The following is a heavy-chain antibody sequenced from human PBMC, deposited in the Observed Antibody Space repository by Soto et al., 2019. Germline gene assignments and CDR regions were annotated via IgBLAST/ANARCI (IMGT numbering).Heavy chain of an antibody. Sequence: GGSLRLSCAASGFTVSSNYMSWVRQAPGKGLEWVSVIYSGGSTYYADSVKGRFTISRDNSKNTLYLQMNSLRAEDTAVYYCARDVLELFDYYYYYGMDVWGQGTTVTVSS. CDR2: IYSGGST. D-gene: IGHD3-3*01. V-gene: IGHV3-66*01. CDR3: ARDVLELFDYYYYYGMDV. CDR1: GFTVSSNY. J-gene: IGHJ6*02.